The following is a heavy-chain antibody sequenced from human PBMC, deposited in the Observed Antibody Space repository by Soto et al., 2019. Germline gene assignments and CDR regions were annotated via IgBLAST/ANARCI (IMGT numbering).Heavy chain of an antibody. CDR2: ISSDGST. D-gene: IGHD3-3*01. V-gene: IGHV3-66*01. Sequence: EVQLVESGGGLVQPGGSLRLSCAASGFSVSRIFMTWVRQAPGKGLEWVSVISSDGSTYYADSVKGRFTISRDISKNTLFLEMNSLRAEDTAVYHCARDTLGGDYDFWHGGQGTLVTVSS. CDR1: GFSVSRIF. J-gene: IGHJ4*02. CDR3: ARDTLGGDYDFWH.